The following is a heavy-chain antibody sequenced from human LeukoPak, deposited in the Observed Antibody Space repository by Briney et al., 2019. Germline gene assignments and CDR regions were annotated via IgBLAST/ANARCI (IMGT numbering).Heavy chain of an antibody. CDR3: ARDHGDYGEPGYLYYFDY. D-gene: IGHD4-17*01. J-gene: IGHJ4*02. Sequence: GASVKVSCKASGYTFTSYGISWVRQAPGQGLEWMGWISAYNGNTNYAQKLQGRVTMTTDTSTSTAYMELRSLRSDDTAVYYCARDHGDYGEPGYLYYFDYWGQGTLVTVSS. CDR1: GYTFTSYG. V-gene: IGHV1-18*01. CDR2: ISAYNGNT.